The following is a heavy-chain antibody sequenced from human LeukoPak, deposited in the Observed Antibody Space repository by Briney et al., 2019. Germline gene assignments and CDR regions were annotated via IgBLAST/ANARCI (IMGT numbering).Heavy chain of an antibody. J-gene: IGHJ6*02. CDR3: ARALNYYDSRALEGYYGMDV. V-gene: IGHV5-51*01. Sequence: GESLKISCKGSGYSFTSYWIGWVRQMPGKGLEWMGIIYPGDSDTRYSPSFQGQVTISADKSISTAYLQWSSLKASDTAMYYCARALNYYDSRALEGYYGMDVWGQGTTVTVSS. CDR2: IYPGDSDT. CDR1: GYSFTSYW. D-gene: IGHD3-22*01.